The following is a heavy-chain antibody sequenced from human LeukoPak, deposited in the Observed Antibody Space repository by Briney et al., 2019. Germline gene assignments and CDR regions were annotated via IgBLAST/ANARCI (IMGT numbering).Heavy chain of an antibody. Sequence: SETLSLTCTVSGGSISSSTYYWGWIRQPPGNGLEWIGSISYSGSSYYNPSLKSRVTISVDTSKNQFSLKVSSVTAADTAVYYCARLFYDFWSGHYYYYMDVWGKGTTVTVSS. CDR1: GGSISSSTYY. D-gene: IGHD3-3*01. V-gene: IGHV4-39*01. J-gene: IGHJ6*03. CDR3: ARLFYDFWSGHYYYYMDV. CDR2: ISYSGSS.